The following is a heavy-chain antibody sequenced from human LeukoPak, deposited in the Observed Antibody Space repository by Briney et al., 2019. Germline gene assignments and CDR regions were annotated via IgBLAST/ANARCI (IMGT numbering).Heavy chain of an antibody. Sequence: ASVKVSCKASGYTFTSYHLHWVRQAPGQGLEWMGMINPSGGGTSYAQKFQGRVTMTRDTSTSTVYMELSSLRSEDTAMYYCARGYSYGRDTGYRGQGTLVTVSS. CDR2: INPSGGGT. CDR1: GYTFTSYH. J-gene: IGHJ4*02. CDR3: ARGYSYGRDTGY. V-gene: IGHV1-46*01. D-gene: IGHD5-18*01.